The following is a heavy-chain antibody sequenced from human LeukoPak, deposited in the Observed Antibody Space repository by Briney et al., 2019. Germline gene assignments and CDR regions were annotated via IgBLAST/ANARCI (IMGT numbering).Heavy chain of an antibody. CDR2: LCSSSSYI. CDR3: ARDFTIGNDYYYYGMDV. V-gene: IGHV3-21*01. Sequence: PGGGLRLSCAAPGVTLSSYSMNWVRPAPGEGVEWVPSLCSSSSYIYYADSVKGRFTVSRDNAKNSLYLQMNSLRAEDTAVYYCARDFTIGNDYYYYGMDVWGQGTTVTVSS. CDR1: GVTLSSYS. J-gene: IGHJ6*02. D-gene: IGHD5-24*01.